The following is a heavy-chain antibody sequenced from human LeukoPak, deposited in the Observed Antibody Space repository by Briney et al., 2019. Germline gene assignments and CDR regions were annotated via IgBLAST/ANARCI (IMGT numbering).Heavy chain of an antibody. CDR2: IYYSGST. V-gene: IGHV4-39*01. D-gene: IGHD3-22*01. CDR1: GFTFSSYG. Sequence: GSLRLSCAASGFTFSSYGMSWVRQPPGKGLEWIGSIYYSGSTYYNPSLKSRVTISVDTSKNQFSLKLSSVTAADTAVYYCARHSSYYDSSGYYPYFDYWGQGTLVTVSS. CDR3: ARHSSYYDSSGYYPYFDY. J-gene: IGHJ4*02.